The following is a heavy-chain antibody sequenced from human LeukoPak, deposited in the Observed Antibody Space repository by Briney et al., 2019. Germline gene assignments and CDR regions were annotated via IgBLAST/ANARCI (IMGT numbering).Heavy chain of an antibody. J-gene: IGHJ4*02. Sequence: GGSLRLSCTASGFTFSGHEMNWLRQAPGKGLEWVSVVYSGGSTYYADSVKGRFTISRDNSKNTLYLQMNSLRAEDTAVYYCARDSGDSSSWYYDFDYWGQGTLVTVSS. CDR1: GFTFSGHE. D-gene: IGHD6-13*01. CDR3: ARDSGDSSSWYYDFDY. CDR2: VYSGGST. V-gene: IGHV3-53*01.